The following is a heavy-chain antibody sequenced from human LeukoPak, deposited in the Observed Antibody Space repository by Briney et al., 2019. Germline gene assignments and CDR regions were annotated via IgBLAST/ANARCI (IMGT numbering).Heavy chain of an antibody. D-gene: IGHD1-26*01. Sequence: SETLSLTCTVSGGSISSYYWSWIRQPPGKGLEWIGYIYYSGSTNYNPSLKSRVTISVDTSKNQFSLKLSSVTAADTAVYYCARDKREPRYAFDIWGQGTMVTVSS. CDR2: IYYSGST. V-gene: IGHV4-59*01. CDR1: GGSISSYY. J-gene: IGHJ3*02. CDR3: ARDKREPRYAFDI.